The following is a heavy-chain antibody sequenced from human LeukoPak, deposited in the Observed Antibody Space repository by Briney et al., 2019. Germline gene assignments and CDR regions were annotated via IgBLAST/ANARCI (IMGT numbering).Heavy chain of an antibody. CDR1: GGSISSSSYY. Sequence: SETLSLTCAVSGGSISSSSYYWGWIRQPPGKGLEWIGTIYHSGTTYYNPSLKSRVTISVDTSQNHFFLKVNSVTAADTAVYYCARTRWDTATFDDWGQGTLVTVSS. D-gene: IGHD5-18*01. V-gene: IGHV4-39*02. CDR3: ARTRWDTATFDD. J-gene: IGHJ4*02. CDR2: IYHSGTT.